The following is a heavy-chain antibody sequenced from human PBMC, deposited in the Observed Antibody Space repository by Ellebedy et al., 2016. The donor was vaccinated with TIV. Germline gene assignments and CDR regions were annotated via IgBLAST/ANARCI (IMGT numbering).Heavy chain of an antibody. J-gene: IGHJ6*03. CDR1: GYTFTSYY. D-gene: IGHD3-22*01. CDR2: INPSGGST. CDR3: ARDYYYDSSGFDHYYYYMDV. Sequence: ASVKVSXKASGYTFTSYYMHWVRQAPGQGLEWMGIINPSGGSTSYAQKFQGRVTMTRDTSTSTVYMELSSLRSEDTAVYYCARDYYYDSSGFDHYYYYMDVWGKGTTVIVSS. V-gene: IGHV1-46*01.